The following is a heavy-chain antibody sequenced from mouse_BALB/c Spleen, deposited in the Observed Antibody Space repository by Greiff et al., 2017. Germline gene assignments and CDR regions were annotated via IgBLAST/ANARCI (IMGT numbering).Heavy chain of an antibody. J-gene: IGHJ3*01. CDR2: IYPGNSDT. V-gene: IGHV1-5*01. D-gene: IGHD2-4*01. Sequence: VQLQQSGTVLARPGASVKMSCKASGYTFTSYWMHWVKQRPGQGLEWIGAIYPGNSDTSYNQKFKGKAKLTAVTSTSTAYMELSSLTSEDSAVYYCARRTMISPFAYWGQGTLVTVSA. CDR3: ARRTMISPFAY. CDR1: GYTFTSYW.